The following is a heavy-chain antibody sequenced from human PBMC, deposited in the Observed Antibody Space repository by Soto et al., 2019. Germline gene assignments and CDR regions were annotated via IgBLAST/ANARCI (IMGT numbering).Heavy chain of an antibody. Sequence: QLQLQESGPGVVKPSETLSLTCTVSGGSISSSSYYWGWIRQPPGKGLEWIGSIDYSGSTHYNPSRKSRFTIPVDTSKNHFPLKQSSVTAADTAVNYGPRHCRDRRQTFDYWGQGTLVTVSS. CDR2: IDYSGST. CDR3: PRHCRDRRQTFDY. J-gene: IGHJ4*02. CDR1: GGSISSSSYY. V-gene: IGHV4-39*01.